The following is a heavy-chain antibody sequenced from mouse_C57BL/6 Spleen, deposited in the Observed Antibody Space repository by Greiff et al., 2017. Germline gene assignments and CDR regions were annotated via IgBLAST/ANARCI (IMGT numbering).Heavy chain of an antibody. V-gene: IGHV1-64*01. D-gene: IGHD2-3*01. Sequence: QVQLQQPGAELVKPGASVKLSCKASGYTFTSYWMNWVKQRPGQGLEWIGMIHPNSGSTDYNEKFKSKATLTVAKASSTAYKQLSNHTSEDYAVNYCGGGDGYSFAYWGQGTLVTVSA. CDR1: GYTFTSYW. J-gene: IGHJ3*01. CDR2: IHPNSGST. CDR3: GGGDGYSFAY.